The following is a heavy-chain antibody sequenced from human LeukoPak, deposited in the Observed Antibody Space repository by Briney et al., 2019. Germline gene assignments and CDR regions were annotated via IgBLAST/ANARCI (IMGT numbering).Heavy chain of an antibody. Sequence: PGGSLRLSCAASGFTFSSYSMNWVRQAPGKGLEWVSSISSSSSYIYYADSVKGRFTISRDNAKSPLYLQMNSLRAEDTAVYYCARDIVVVPAAVTAFDIWGQGTMVTVSS. CDR3: ARDIVVVPAAVTAFDI. CDR1: GFTFSSYS. V-gene: IGHV3-21*01. J-gene: IGHJ3*02. D-gene: IGHD2-2*01. CDR2: ISSSSSYI.